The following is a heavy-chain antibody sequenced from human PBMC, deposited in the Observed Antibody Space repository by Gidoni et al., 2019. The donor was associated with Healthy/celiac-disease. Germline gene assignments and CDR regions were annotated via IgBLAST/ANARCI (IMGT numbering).Heavy chain of an antibody. J-gene: IGHJ4*02. D-gene: IGHD2-8*01. CDR1: GYSFTSYW. CDR2: IYPGDSDT. Sequence: EVQLVQSGAEVKKPGESLTISCKGSGYSFTSYWIGWVRQMPGKGLEWMGIIYPGDSDTRYSPSFQGQVTISADKSISTAYLQWSSLKASDTAMYYCARQPTLTTLRAPVYQNFDYWGQGTLVTVSS. CDR3: ARQPTLTTLRAPVYQNFDY. V-gene: IGHV5-51*01.